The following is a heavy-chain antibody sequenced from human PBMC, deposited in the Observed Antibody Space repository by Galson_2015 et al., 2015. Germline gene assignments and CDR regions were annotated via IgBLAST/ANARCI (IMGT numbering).Heavy chain of an antibody. CDR2: ISWDDDK. J-gene: IGHJ5*02. CDR3: AHRHFRYSSGWYSWFDP. Sequence: PALVKPTQTLTLTCTFSGSSLSTSGVGVGWIRQPPGKALEWLALISWDDDKRYSPSLKSRLTITKDTSKNQVVLTMTNMDPVDTATYYCAHRHFRYSSGWYSWFDPWGQGTLVTVSS. CDR1: GSSLSTSGVG. D-gene: IGHD6-19*01. V-gene: IGHV2-5*02.